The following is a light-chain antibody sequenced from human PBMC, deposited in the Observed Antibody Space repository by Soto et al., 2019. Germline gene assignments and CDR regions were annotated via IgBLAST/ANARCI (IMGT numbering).Light chain of an antibody. Sequence: QSVLTQPPSASGSPGQSVTISCTGTSSDVGGYNFVSWYQQHPGKAPKLMIYEVFRRPSGVPDRFSGSKSGSTASLTVSGLQAEDEADYYCSSYAARDNFVVFGGGTQLTVL. CDR3: SSYAARDNFVV. CDR1: SSDVGGYNF. V-gene: IGLV2-8*01. J-gene: IGLJ2*01. CDR2: EVF.